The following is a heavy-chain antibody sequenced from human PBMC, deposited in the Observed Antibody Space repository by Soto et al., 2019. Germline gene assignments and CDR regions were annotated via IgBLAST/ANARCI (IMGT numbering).Heavy chain of an antibody. J-gene: IGHJ4*02. Sequence: GASVKVSCKASGYTLTGYYMHWVRQAPGQGLEWMGWINPNSGGTNYAQKFQGWVTMTRDTSISTAYMELSRLRSDDTAVYYCARAGNLLWFGELLHFDYWGQGTMVTVS. V-gene: IGHV1-2*04. CDR3: ARAGNLLWFGELLHFDY. CDR2: INPNSGGT. D-gene: IGHD3-10*01. CDR1: GYTLTGYY.